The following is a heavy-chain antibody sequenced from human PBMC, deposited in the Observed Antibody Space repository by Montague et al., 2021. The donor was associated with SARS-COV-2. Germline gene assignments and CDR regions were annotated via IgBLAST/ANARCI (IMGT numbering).Heavy chain of an antibody. CDR2: IFYNGGT. CDR1: GGSISSGGFL. J-gene: IGHJ6*02. Sequence: TLSLTCIVSGGSISSGGFLWTWVRHLPGKGLEWIGYIFYNGGTDYNPSLKSRVSIAVDTSKNQFSLRLSSVTAADTAVYYCSRGSYSYSHNYYYAMDVWGQGTTVIVSS. V-gene: IGHV4-31*03. CDR3: SRGSYSYSHNYYYAMDV. D-gene: IGHD5-18*01.